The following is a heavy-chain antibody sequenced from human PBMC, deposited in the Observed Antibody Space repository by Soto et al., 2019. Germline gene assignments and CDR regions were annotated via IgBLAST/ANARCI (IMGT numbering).Heavy chain of an antibody. J-gene: IGHJ4*02. V-gene: IGHV3-33*01. CDR1: GFTFSSYG. Sequence: QVQLVESGGGVVQPGRSLRLSCAASGFTFSSYGMHWVSQAPGKRLEWVAVIWYDGSNKYYADSVKGRFTISRDNSKNTLYLQMNSLRAEDTDVYYCARDYSGGSSAPDYWGQGTLVTVSS. CDR3: ARDYSGGSSAPDY. D-gene: IGHD2-15*01. CDR2: IWYDGSNK.